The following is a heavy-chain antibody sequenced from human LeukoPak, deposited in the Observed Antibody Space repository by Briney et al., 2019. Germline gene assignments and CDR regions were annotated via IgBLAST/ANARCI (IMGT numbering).Heavy chain of an antibody. CDR1: GGSISSSSYY. D-gene: IGHD3-3*01. Sequence: SETLSLTCSVSGGSISSSSYYWGWIRQPPGKGLEWIGSIYYSGSTYYNPSLKSRVTISVDTSKNQFSLKLSSVTAANTAVYHCARDQATIFAEHWGQRTPVTASS. CDR3: ARDQATIFAEH. J-gene: IGHJ4*02. V-gene: IGHV4-39*07. CDR2: IYYSGST.